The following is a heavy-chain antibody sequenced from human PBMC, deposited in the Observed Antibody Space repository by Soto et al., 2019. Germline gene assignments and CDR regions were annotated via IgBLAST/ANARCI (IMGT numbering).Heavy chain of an antibody. V-gene: IGHV5-51*01. CDR3: ARGYCTTTICDPWFDP. CDR2: IYPGDSDT. Sequence: GESLKISCTGVGYSFTSYWIGWVRPMPGKGLEWMGIIYPGDSDTRYSTPFQGQVTISADKSITTAYLQWSSLKASDTAMYYCARGYCTTTICDPWFDPWGQGTLVTVSS. D-gene: IGHD2-2*01. J-gene: IGHJ5*02. CDR1: GYSFTSYW.